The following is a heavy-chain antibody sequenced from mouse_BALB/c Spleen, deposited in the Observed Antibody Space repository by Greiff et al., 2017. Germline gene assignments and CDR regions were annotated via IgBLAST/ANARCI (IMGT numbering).Heavy chain of an antibody. CDR1: GFTFSSYG. V-gene: IGHV5-6*01. CDR3: ARDGNYGYFDV. Sequence: LVESGGDLVKPGGSLKLSCAASGFTFSSYGMSWVRQTPDKRLEWVATISSGGSYTYYPDSVKGRFTISRDNAKNTLYLQMSSLKSEDTAMYYCARDGNYGYFDVWGAGTTVTVSS. J-gene: IGHJ1*01. D-gene: IGHD2-1*01. CDR2: ISSGGSYT.